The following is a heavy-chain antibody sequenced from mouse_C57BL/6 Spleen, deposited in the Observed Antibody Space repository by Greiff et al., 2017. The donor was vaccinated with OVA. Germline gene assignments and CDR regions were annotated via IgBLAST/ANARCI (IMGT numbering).Heavy chain of an antibody. CDR2: IHPNSGST. CDR3: ARRVGRAMDY. D-gene: IGHD1-1*02. Sequence: QVQLQQSGAELVKPGASVKLSCKASGYTFTSYWMHWVKQRPGQGLEWIGMIHPNSGSTNYNEKFKSKATLTVDKSSSTAYMQLSSLTSEDSAVYYCARRVGRAMDYWGQGTSVTVSS. J-gene: IGHJ4*01. CDR1: GYTFTSYW. V-gene: IGHV1-64*01.